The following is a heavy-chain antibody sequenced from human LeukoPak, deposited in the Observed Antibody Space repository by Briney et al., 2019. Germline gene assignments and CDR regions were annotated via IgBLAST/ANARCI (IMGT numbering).Heavy chain of an antibody. Sequence: ASVKVSCKVSGYTLTELSMHWMRQAPGRGLEWVGGFDYADDEPIYAQEFQGRVTMTEDTSTDTAYMELSSLRSEDTAVYYCAMSRGYSGYDYYYGMDVWGQGTTVTVSS. V-gene: IGHV1-24*01. CDR2: FDYADDEP. CDR3: AMSRGYSGYDYYYGMDV. J-gene: IGHJ6*02. CDR1: GYTLTELS. D-gene: IGHD5-12*01.